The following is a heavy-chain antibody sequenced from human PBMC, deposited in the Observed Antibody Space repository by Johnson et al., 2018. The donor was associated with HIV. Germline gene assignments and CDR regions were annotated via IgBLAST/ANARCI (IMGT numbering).Heavy chain of an antibody. J-gene: IGHJ3*02. CDR1: GFTFSRCA. CDR3: ATTGVIIKGVAFDI. V-gene: IGHV3-30-3*01. Sequence: QVQLVESGGGVVQPGRSLRLSCAASGFTFSRCAMHWVRQSPGKGLEWVAVISYDGNNKYYADSVKGRFTISRDNAKNSLYLQMNSLRAEDTAVYYCATTGVIIKGVAFDIWGQGTMVTVSS. CDR2: ISYDGNNK. D-gene: IGHD3-3*01.